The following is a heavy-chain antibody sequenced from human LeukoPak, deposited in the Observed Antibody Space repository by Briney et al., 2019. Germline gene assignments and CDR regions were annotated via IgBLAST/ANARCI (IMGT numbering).Heavy chain of an antibody. V-gene: IGHV5-51*01. D-gene: IGHD2-2*01. J-gene: IGHJ5*02. Sequence: GESLKISCKGSGYSFTSYWIGWVRQMPGKGLEWMGIIYPGDSDIRYSPSFQGQVTISADKSISTAYLQWSSLKASDTAMYYCARAGRDIVVVPAELRFDPWGQGTLVTVSS. CDR2: IYPGDSDI. CDR1: GYSFTSYW. CDR3: ARAGRDIVVVPAELRFDP.